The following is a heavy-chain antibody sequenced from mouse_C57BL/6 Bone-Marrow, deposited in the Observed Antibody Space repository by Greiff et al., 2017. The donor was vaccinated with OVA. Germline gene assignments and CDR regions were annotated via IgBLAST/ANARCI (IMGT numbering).Heavy chain of an antibody. CDR3: ARNWGPYFDY. V-gene: IGHV5-6*02. CDR2: ISSGGSYT. D-gene: IGHD4-1*01. J-gene: IGHJ2*01. Sequence: DVKLVESGGDLVKPGGSLKLSCAASGFTFSSSGMSWVRQTPDKRLEWVATISSGGSYTYYPDSVKGRFTISRDNAKNTLYLQMSSLKSEDTAMYYCARNWGPYFDYWGQGTTLTVSS. CDR1: GFTFSSSG.